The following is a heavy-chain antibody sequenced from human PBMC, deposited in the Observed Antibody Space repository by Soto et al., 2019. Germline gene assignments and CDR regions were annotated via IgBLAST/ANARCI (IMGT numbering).Heavy chain of an antibody. V-gene: IGHV2-70*11. CDR3: AQYDYRRHWFDP. D-gene: IGHD4-4*01. CDR1: GLAVSTSGMC. J-gene: IGHJ5*02. CDR2: IDWDDAK. Sequence: SGPTLVNPTQTLTLTCTFSGLAVSTSGMCVSWIRQPPGKALEWLARIDWDDAKYYSTSLMPRLTISKDTSKNQVVLTMTNMDPVDTATYYCAQYDYRRHWFDPWGQGTLVTVSS.